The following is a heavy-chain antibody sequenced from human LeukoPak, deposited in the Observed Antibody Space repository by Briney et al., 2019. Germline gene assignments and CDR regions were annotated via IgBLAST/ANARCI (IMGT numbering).Heavy chain of an antibody. Sequence: ASVKGSCKAFGYTFTTYYMHWVRQAPGQGPECMGVISPSGGSTNYAQKFQCRVTLTRDMSTSTDYLELSRLRSEDTAVYYCARVRGSSGSYEYYHYMDVWGKGTTVTISS. V-gene: IGHV1-46*01. CDR2: ISPSGGST. CDR1: GYTFTTYY. CDR3: ARVRGSSGSYEYYHYMDV. D-gene: IGHD1-26*01. J-gene: IGHJ6*03.